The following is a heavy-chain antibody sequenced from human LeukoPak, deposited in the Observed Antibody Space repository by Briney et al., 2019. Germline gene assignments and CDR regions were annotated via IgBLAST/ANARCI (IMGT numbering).Heavy chain of an antibody. CDR1: GGSIRSYY. D-gene: IGHD4-17*01. CDR2: IHHSGST. V-gene: IGHV4-59*01. J-gene: IGHJ4*02. CDR3: ATRFARIRTDYGDYVRKQIDY. Sequence: TSETLSLTCSVSGGSIRSYYWSWIRQPPGKGLEWIGYIHHSGSTNYNPSLKSRVAMSVDTSKNQFSLKVTSVIAADTAVYYCATRFARIRTDYGDYVRKQIDYWGQGTLVTVSS.